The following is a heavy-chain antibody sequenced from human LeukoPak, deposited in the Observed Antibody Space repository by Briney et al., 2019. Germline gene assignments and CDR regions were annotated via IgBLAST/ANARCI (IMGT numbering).Heavy chain of an antibody. CDR3: PREMSGYSPFDY. CDR2: INSDGSST. Sequence: SGGSLRLSCAASGFTFSSYWMHWVRQAPGKGLVWVSRINSDGSSTSYADSVKGRFTISRDNAKNTLYLQMNSLRAEDRAVYYCPREMSGYSPFDYWGQGTLVTVSS. CDR1: GFTFSSYW. J-gene: IGHJ4*02. V-gene: IGHV3-74*01. D-gene: IGHD5-18*01.